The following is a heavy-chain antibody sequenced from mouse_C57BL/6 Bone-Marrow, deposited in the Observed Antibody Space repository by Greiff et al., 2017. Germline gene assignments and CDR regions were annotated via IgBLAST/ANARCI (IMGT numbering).Heavy chain of an antibody. CDR1: GYTFTDYY. D-gene: IGHD1-1*01. CDR3: ARDYDGSCWYFDY. V-gene: IGHV1-26*01. J-gene: IGHJ2*01. CDR2: INPNNGGT. Sequence: EVQLQQSGPELVKPGASVKISCKASGYTFTDYYMNWVKQSPGKSLEWIGDINPNNGGTSYNQKFKGKATLTVDKSSSTAYMELRSLTSEDSAVYYCARDYDGSCWYFDYGGQGTILTVSA.